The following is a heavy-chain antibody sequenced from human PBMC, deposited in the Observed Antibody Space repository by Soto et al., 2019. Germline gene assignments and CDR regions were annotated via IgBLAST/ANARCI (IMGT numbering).Heavy chain of an antibody. CDR1: GGSVSSSSYY. CDR2: IYYSGST. CDR3: ARRYCGGDCYSNWFDP. Sequence: NPSETLSLTCTVSGGSVSSSSYYWGWIRQPPGKGLEWIGSIYYSGSTYYNPSLKSRVTISVDTSKNQFSLKLSSVTAADTAVYYCARRYCGGDCYSNWFDPWGQGTLVTVSS. J-gene: IGHJ5*02. D-gene: IGHD2-21*02. V-gene: IGHV4-39*01.